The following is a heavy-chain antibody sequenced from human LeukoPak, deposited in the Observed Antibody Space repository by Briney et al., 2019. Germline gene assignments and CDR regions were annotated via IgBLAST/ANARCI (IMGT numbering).Heavy chain of an antibody. V-gene: IGHV1-8*02. Sequence: GASVNVSCKASGYMFASYGIVWVRQAPGQGLEWMGWISTFTGNTKYAQKFQGRVTMTRNTSISTAYMELSSLRSEDTAVYYCARGIRIAVAGTFSYWGQGTLVTVSS. CDR1: GYMFASYG. CDR3: ARGIRIAVAGTFSY. D-gene: IGHD6-19*01. CDR2: ISTFTGNT. J-gene: IGHJ4*02.